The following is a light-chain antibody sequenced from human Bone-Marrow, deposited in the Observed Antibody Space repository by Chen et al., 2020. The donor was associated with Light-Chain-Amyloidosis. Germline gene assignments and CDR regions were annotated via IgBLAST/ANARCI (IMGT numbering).Light chain of an antibody. CDR2: GAT. Sequence: QSALTQPASVSGSPGPSITLSCTGTSSDIGGYDHVSWFQKNPGKAPKLIVFGATQRPSGVSPRFSGSKSGNTAYLTISGLQAEDEADYFCSSYAGSATFALFGGGTSLTVL. V-gene: IGLV2-23*02. J-gene: IGLJ2*01. CDR3: SSYAGSATFAL. CDR1: SSDIGGYDH.